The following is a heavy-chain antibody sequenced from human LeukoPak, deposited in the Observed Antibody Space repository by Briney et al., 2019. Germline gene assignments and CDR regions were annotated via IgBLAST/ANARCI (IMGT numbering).Heavy chain of an antibody. CDR3: ATDDYGDYDSAFDI. CDR1: GFTFSSYA. CDR2: ISGSGGST. V-gene: IGHV3-23*01. Sequence: GGSLRLSCAASGFTFSSYAMSWVRQAPGKGLEWVSTISGSGGSTYYADSVKGRFTISRDNSKNTLFLQMNSLRAEDTAVFYCATDDYGDYDSAFDIWGQGTMVTVSS. D-gene: IGHD4-17*01. J-gene: IGHJ3*02.